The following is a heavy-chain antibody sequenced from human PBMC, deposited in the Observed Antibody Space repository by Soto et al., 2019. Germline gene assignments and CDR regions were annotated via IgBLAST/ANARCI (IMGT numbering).Heavy chain of an antibody. D-gene: IGHD2-2*01. V-gene: IGHV1-69*02. CDR2: IIPILDIP. CDR1: GGTFSRHT. J-gene: IGHJ3*02. Sequence: ASVKVSCKASGGTFSRHTIGWVRQAPGQGLEWLGRIIPILDIPNYAQNFQGRITITADKSTSTAYLELSSLRSEDTAVYYCARGGYCSVTSCYQPFDIWGQGTMVTVSS. CDR3: ARGGYCSVTSCYQPFDI.